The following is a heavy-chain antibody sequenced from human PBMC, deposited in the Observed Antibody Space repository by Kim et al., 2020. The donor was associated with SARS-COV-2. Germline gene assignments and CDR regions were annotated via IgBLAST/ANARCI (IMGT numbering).Heavy chain of an antibody. CDR2: VDADNGNT. CDR3: VRNEDY. CDR1: GYTFTDYA. Sequence: ASVKVSCKASGYTFTDYAFHWVRQAPGQRLEWMGWVDADNGNTKYSQKFQGRVTITRDTSASSAYMELSSLRSEDTAVYYCVRNEDYWGQGTLVTVSS. J-gene: IGHJ4*02. V-gene: IGHV1-3*01.